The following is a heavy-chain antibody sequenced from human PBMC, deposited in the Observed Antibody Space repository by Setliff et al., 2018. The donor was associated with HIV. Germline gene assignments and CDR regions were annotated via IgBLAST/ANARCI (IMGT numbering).Heavy chain of an antibody. CDR3: ASRVYYYDSNKVLREEGFDP. Sequence: SLTCTVSGGSASNSRYYWAWIRQPPGKGLEYIGSIYYNEKTYYSPSLKGRVTISVDTSKNQFSLNLTSVTAADTAVYFCASRVYYYDSNKVLREEGFDPWGQGTLVTVS. D-gene: IGHD3-22*01. CDR2: IYYNEKT. V-gene: IGHV4-39*01. CDR1: GGSASNSRYY. J-gene: IGHJ5*02.